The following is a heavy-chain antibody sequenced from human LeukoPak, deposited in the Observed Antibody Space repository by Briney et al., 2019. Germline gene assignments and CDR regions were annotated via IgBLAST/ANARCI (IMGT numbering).Heavy chain of an antibody. J-gene: IGHJ6*03. CDR1: GYTFTSYA. V-gene: IGHV1-69*06. CDR3: ARTMYSSSWSYYYYMDV. CDR2: IIPIFGTA. Sequence: SVKVSCKASGYTFTSYAISWVRQAPGQGLEWMGGIIPIFGTANYAQKFQGRVTITADKSTSTAYMELSSLRSEDTAVYYCARTMYSSSWSYYYYMDVWGKGTTVTVSS. D-gene: IGHD6-13*01.